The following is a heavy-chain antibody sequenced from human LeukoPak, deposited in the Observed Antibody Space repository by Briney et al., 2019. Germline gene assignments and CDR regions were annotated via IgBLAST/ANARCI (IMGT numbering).Heavy chain of an antibody. CDR1: GGTFSSYT. CDR2: IIPLFGTP. Sequence: SVKVCCKASGGTFSSYTISWVRQAPGQGLEWMGGIIPLFGTPDYAQKFQDRRTITADKYTSTAYMELNSLRSEDTAVYDCASATLRCSGGSCYEMDVWGKGTTVTVSS. V-gene: IGHV1-69*06. CDR3: ASATLRCSGGSCYEMDV. J-gene: IGHJ6*04. D-gene: IGHD2-15*01.